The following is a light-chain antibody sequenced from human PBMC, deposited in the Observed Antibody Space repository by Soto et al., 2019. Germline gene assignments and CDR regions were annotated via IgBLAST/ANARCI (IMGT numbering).Light chain of an antibody. CDR1: QSVSSY. V-gene: IGKV3-11*01. CDR2: DAS. CDR3: QQRTNRPPIT. Sequence: EIVMTQSPATLSVSPGEIATLSFSASQSVSSYLAWYQQKPGQAPRLLIYDASNRATGIPARFSGSGSGTDFTLTISSLEPEDFAVYYCQQRTNRPPITFGQGTRLEI. J-gene: IGKJ5*01.